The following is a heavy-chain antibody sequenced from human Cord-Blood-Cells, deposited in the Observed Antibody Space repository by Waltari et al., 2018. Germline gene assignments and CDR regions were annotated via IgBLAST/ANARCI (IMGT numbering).Heavy chain of an antibody. CDR1: GGSISSYY. Sequence: QVQLQESGPGLVKPSETLSLTCTVSGGSISSYYWSWIRQPPGKGLEWIGYIYYSGSTNYTPSLKSRVTISVDTSKNQFSLKLSSVTAADTAVYYCARLNCSGGSCYSGFDYWGQGTLVTVSS. J-gene: IGHJ4*02. V-gene: IGHV4-59*01. CDR3: ARLNCSGGSCYSGFDY. CDR2: IYYSGST. D-gene: IGHD2-15*01.